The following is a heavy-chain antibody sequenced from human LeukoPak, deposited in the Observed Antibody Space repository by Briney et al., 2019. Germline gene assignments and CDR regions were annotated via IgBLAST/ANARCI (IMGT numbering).Heavy chain of an antibody. CDR3: AKGLYYKDRSGYPA. J-gene: IGHJ5*02. V-gene: IGHV3-30*02. D-gene: IGHD3-22*01. CDR1: GFTFTNYG. Sequence: GGSLRLSCAASGFTFTNYGMHWVRQAPGKGLEWVAFIGYDGSNKYYADSVKGRFTVSRDKPKNTLYLQMNSLRTEDTAVYYCAKGLYYKDRSGYPAWGQGTLVTISS. CDR2: IGYDGSNK.